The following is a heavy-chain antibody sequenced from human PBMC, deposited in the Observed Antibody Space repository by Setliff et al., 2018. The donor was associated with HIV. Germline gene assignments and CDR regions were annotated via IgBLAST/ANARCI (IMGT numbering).Heavy chain of an antibody. CDR1: GGSFSGYY. V-gene: IGHV4-34*01. CDR2: INHSGST. J-gene: IGHJ6*03. Sequence: PSETLSLTCAVYGGSFSGYYWSWIRQPPGKGLEWIGEINHSGSTNYNPSLKSRVTISVDTSKNQFSLKLSSVTAADTAVYYCARGRSFDSSGYYYMYYYYYYMDVWGKGTTVTVSS. D-gene: IGHD3-22*01. CDR3: ARGRSFDSSGYYYMYYYYYYMDV.